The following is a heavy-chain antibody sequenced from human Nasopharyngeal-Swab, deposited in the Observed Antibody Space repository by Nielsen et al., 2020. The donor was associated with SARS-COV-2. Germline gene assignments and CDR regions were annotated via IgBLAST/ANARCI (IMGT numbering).Heavy chain of an antibody. CDR3: ARDQTTVTTFYGMDV. D-gene: IGHD4-17*01. Sequence: GESLKISCAASGFTFSSYWMSWVRQAPGKGLEWVANIKQDGSEKYYVDSVKGRFTISRDNAKNSLYLQMNSLRAEDTAVYYCARDQTTVTTFYGMDVWGQGTTVTVSS. J-gene: IGHJ6*02. V-gene: IGHV3-7*01. CDR2: IKQDGSEK. CDR1: GFTFSSYW.